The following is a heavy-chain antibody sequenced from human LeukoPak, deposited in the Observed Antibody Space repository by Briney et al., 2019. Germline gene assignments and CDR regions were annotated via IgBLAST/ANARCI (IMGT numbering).Heavy chain of an antibody. CDR1: GFTFSTYS. D-gene: IGHD6-19*01. Sequence: QPGGSLRLSCAASGFTFSTYSMTWVRQGPGKGLEWVSSIYNSGVKIFYADSVKGRFTISRDNSKNTLYLQMNSLGVEDTAVYYCAKDVAPDSGWDLDYWGQGTLVTVSS. CDR3: AKDVAPDSGWDLDY. V-gene: IGHV3-23*01. J-gene: IGHJ4*02. CDR2: IYNSGVKI.